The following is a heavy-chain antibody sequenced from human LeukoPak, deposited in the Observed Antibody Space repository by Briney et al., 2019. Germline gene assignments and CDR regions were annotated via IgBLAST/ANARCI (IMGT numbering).Heavy chain of an antibody. V-gene: IGHV4-39*07. CDR3: ARYHYYGSGIDY. CDR1: GGSISSSSYY. D-gene: IGHD3-10*01. J-gene: IGHJ4*02. CDR2: IYYSGST. Sequence: PSETLSLTCTVSGGSISSSSYYWGWIRQPPGKGLEWIGSIYYSGSTYYNPSLKSRVTISVDTSKNQFSLKLSSVTAADTAVYYCARYHYYGSGIDYWGQGTLVTVSS.